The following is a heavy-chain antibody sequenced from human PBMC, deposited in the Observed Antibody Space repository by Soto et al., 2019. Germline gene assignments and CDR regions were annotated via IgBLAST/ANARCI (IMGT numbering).Heavy chain of an antibody. CDR1: GFTFSGYW. Sequence: GSLRLSCAASGFTFSGYWMHWVRQAPGEGLVWVSRINPDGGSTNYADSVKGRFTISRDNAKNTLFLQMNGLRAEDTAVYYCARETYSFNDYWGRGTLVTVSS. CDR2: INPDGGST. J-gene: IGHJ4*02. CDR3: ARETYSFNDY. D-gene: IGHD4-4*01. V-gene: IGHV3-74*01.